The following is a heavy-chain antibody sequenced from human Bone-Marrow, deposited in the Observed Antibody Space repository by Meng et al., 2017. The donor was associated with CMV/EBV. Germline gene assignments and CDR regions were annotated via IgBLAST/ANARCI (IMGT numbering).Heavy chain of an antibody. D-gene: IGHD3-3*01. CDR1: GGSISSSSYY. CDR3: ARVGLDFWNGYYNYYDSIDV. Sequence: SETLSLTCTVSGGSISSSSYYWGWIRQPPGKGLEWIGSIYYSGSTYYNPSLKSRVTISVDKSKNRFALKLRSVTAADTAVYYCARVGLDFWNGYYNYYDSIDVWGQGTTVTVSS. J-gene: IGHJ6*02. V-gene: IGHV4-39*01. CDR2: IYYSGST.